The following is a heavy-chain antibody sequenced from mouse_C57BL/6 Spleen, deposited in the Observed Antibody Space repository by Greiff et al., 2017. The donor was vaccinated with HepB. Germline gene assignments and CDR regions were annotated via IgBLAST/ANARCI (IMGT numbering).Heavy chain of an antibody. CDR2: IYPGDGDT. V-gene: IGHV1-80*01. CDR1: GYAFSSYW. CDR3: ARGGSYSYGSSYFDY. Sequence: VQLQQSGAELVKPGASVKISCKASGYAFSSYWMNWVKQRPGKGLEWIGQIYPGDGDTNYNGKFKGKATLTADKSSSTAYMQLSSLTSEDSAVYYCARGGSYSYGSSYFDYWGQGTTLTVSS. J-gene: IGHJ2*01. D-gene: IGHD1-1*01.